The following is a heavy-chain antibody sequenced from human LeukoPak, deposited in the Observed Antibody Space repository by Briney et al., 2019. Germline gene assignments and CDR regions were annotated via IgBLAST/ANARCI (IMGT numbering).Heavy chain of an antibody. J-gene: IGHJ4*02. CDR2: IYYSGST. Sequence: PSETLSLTCTVSGGSIRSYYWSWTRQPPGKGLEWIGHIYYSGSTNYNPSLKSRVTISVDTSKNQFSLKLSSVTAADTAVYYCARVYSSGWYWFDFWGQGTLVTVSS. CDR1: GGSIRSYY. CDR3: ARVYSSGWYWFDF. D-gene: IGHD6-19*01. V-gene: IGHV4-59*01.